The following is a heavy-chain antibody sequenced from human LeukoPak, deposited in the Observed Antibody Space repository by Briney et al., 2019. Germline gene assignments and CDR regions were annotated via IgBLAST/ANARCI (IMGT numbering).Heavy chain of an antibody. D-gene: IGHD3-22*01. CDR2: ISSGSTYI. J-gene: IGHJ4*02. V-gene: IGHV3-21*01. CDR3: AKKPDAYYDPF. CDR1: GFTFSSYS. Sequence: AGSLRLSCVASGFTFSSYSMNWVRQAPGKGLEWVSFISSGSTYIYYADSVKGRFTVSRDNARNSLYLQMNSLRAEDTAVYYCAKKPDAYYDPFGGQGTLVTVSS.